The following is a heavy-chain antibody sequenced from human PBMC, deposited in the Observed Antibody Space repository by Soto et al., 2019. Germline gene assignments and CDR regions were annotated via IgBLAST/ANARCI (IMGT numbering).Heavy chain of an antibody. CDR1: GQSFSGHS. CDR2: INESGST. J-gene: IGHJ4*02. Sequence: QVQLQQWGAGLVKPSETLSLSCAVYGQSFSGHSWAWIRQPPGKGLEWIGEINESGSTYYNPSLKRRVSISTDTSKYQFSLKLSSVSAADTAAYFCARGSGIVALPGELEDVKYDYWGQGTLVNVSS. CDR3: ARGSGIVALPGELEDVKYDY. V-gene: IGHV4-34*01. D-gene: IGHD1-1*01.